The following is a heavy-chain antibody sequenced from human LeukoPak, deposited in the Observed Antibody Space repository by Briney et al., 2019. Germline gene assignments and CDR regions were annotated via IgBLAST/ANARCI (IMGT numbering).Heavy chain of an antibody. CDR2: IYYSGST. CDR1: GGSISSSSHN. J-gene: IGHJ6*02. D-gene: IGHD3-10*01. Sequence: SETLSLTCTVSGGSISSSSHNWGWIRQPPGKGLEWIGSIYYSGSTYYNPSLKSRVTIFVDTSKNQFSLKLSSVTAADTAVYYCVRHVDYGSGNYYKRTYYYYGMDVWGQGTTVTVSS. V-gene: IGHV4-39*01. CDR3: VRHVDYGSGNYYKRTYYYYGMDV.